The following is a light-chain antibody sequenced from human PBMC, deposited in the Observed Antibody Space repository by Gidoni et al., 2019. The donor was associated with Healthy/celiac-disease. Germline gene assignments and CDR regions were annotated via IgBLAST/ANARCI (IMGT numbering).Light chain of an antibody. CDR3: ASWDDSLSAWV. CDR2: RNN. CDR1: SSNIGSNY. V-gene: IGLV1-47*01. Sequence: QSVLTQPPSASGTPGQRVTISCSGSSSNIGSNYVYCYQQLPGTAPKLLIYRNNPRPSGVPYRFSGAKSGTSAALAISGRRSEDEADYYCASWDDSLSAWVFGGGTKLTVL. J-gene: IGLJ3*02.